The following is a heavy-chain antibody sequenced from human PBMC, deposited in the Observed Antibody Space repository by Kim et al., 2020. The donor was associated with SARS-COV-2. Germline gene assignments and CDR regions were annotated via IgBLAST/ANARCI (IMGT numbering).Heavy chain of an antibody. CDR3: ATLSPESGAFDI. CDR2: ISWNSGSI. D-gene: IGHD3-10*01. V-gene: IGHV3-9*01. J-gene: IGHJ3*02. CDR1: GFTFDDYA. Sequence: GGSLRLSCAASGFTFDDYAMHWVRQAPGKGLEWVSGISWNSGSIGYADSVKGRFTISRDNAKNSLYLQMNSLRAEDTALYYCATLSPESGAFDIWGQGTMGTVAS.